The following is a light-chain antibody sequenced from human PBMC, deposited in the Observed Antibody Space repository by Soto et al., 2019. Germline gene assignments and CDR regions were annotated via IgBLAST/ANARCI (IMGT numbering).Light chain of an antibody. CDR1: ESISNF. CDR3: QPYNSYSRT. J-gene: IGKJ1*01. V-gene: IGKV1-5*03. CDR2: KAS. Sequence: DIQMTQSPSTLSASVGDRVTITCRANESISNFLAWYQQKPGKAPNLLIYKASSLESGVPSRFSSSGSGTEFTLTISSLQPDDFATYYCQPYNSYSRTFGQGTKVEIK.